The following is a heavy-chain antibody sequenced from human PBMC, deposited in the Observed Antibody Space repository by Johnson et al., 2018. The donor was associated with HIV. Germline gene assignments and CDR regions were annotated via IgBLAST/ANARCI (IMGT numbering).Heavy chain of an antibody. CDR1: GFDFNTHN. V-gene: IGHV3-30*04. CDR2: ISYHGSDT. J-gene: IGHJ3*02. D-gene: IGHD2-8*02. CDR3: ARVARVVVYAEDAFDI. Sequence: QVQLVESGGDVVQPGRSLRLSCAAFGFDFNTHNIHWVRQAPGKGLEWVTLISYHGSDTYYADSVQGRFTISRDNSRNMVYLEMNSLRTEDTAVYYCARVARVVVYAEDAFDIWGQGTMVTVSS.